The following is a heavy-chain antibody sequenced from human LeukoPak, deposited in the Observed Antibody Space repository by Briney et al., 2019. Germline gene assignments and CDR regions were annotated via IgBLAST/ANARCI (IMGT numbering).Heavy chain of an antibody. CDR2: IKQDGSDK. J-gene: IGHJ4*02. Sequence: GGSLRLSCAASGFTFSSYEMNWVRQAPGKGLEWVANIKQDGSDKNYVDSVKGRFTISKDNAKNLLSLEMNGLRAEDTAVYYCATYKNQLRTVYFDYWGQGTLVTVSS. V-gene: IGHV3-7*02. D-gene: IGHD1-1*01. CDR1: GFTFSSYE. CDR3: ATYKNQLRTVYFDY.